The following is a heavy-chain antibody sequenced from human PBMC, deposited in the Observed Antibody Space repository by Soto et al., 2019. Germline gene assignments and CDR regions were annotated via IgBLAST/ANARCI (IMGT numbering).Heavy chain of an antibody. CDR1: VFTVSSSY. J-gene: IGHJ4*02. Sequence: PGVSLRLSCAASVFTVSSSYMSWVRQAAGKGLEWVSVIYSGGSTYYADAVKGRFTISRDNSKNALYLQMNSLRAEDTAVYYCARGFDYWGQGTLVTISS. CDR2: IYSGGST. CDR3: ARGFDY. V-gene: IGHV3-53*01.